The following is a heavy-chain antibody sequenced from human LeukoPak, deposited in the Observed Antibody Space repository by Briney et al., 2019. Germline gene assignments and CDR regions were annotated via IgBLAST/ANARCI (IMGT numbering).Heavy chain of an antibody. CDR1: GFTFTNYA. V-gene: IGHV3-23*01. CDR2: IKASGDGT. D-gene: IGHD4-17*01. CDR3: GRDPNGDYVGAFDFQR. Sequence: GGSLRLSCAASGFTFTNYAMTWVRQAPGKGLEWVSSIKASGDGTYYADSVKGRFTISRDNYRNSLFLQMYSLKAEDTAVYYCGRDPNGDYVGAFDFQRWGQGTLVTVSS. J-gene: IGHJ1*01.